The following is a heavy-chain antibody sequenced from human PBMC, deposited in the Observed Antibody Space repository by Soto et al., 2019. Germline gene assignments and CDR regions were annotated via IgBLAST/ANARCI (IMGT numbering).Heavy chain of an antibody. CDR1: GFTFSSYG. V-gene: IGHV3-30*18. CDR3: AKDGVFGMDV. J-gene: IGHJ6*02. D-gene: IGHD3-10*01. CDR2: ISYDGSNK. Sequence: GSLRLSCAASGFTFSSYGMHWVRQAPGKGLEWVAVISYDGSNKYYADSVKGRFTISRGNSKNTLYLQMNSLRAEDTAVYYCAKDGVFGMDVWGQGTTVTVSS.